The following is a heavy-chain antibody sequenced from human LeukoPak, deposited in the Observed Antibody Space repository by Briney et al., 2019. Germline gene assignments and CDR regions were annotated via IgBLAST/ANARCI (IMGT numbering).Heavy chain of an antibody. CDR3: ARERVAFDY. Sequence: SETLSLTCTVSGGSISSYYWSWIRQPPGKGLEWIGYIYYNGSTNYNPSLKSRVTISVDTSKNQFSLKLSSVTAADTAVYYCARERVAFDYWGQGTLVTVSS. J-gene: IGHJ4*02. V-gene: IGHV4-59*12. CDR2: IYYNGST. D-gene: IGHD2-15*01. CDR1: GGSISSYY.